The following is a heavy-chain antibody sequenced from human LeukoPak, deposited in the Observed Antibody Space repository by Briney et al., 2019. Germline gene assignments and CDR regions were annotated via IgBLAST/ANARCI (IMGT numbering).Heavy chain of an antibody. Sequence: SETLSLTCTVSGGSISNYYWSWIRQPPGEGLEWIGCVYYSGNTNYNPSLKSRVTISVDTSKNQFSLNLSSVTAADTAVYYCARVATGDPYYYYGMDVWGQGTTVTVSS. J-gene: IGHJ6*02. CDR2: VYYSGNT. CDR3: ARVATGDPYYYYGMDV. V-gene: IGHV4-59*01. CDR1: GGSISNYY. D-gene: IGHD7-27*01.